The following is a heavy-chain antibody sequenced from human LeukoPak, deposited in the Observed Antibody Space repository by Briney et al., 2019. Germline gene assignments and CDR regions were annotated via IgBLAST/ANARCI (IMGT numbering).Heavy chain of an antibody. CDR3: ARGRRSRVAATTGYYYYMDV. CDR1: GYTFTSYD. CDR2: MNPNSGNT. J-gene: IGHJ6*03. V-gene: IGHV1-8*01. D-gene: IGHD2-15*01. Sequence: ASVKVSCKASGYTFTSYDINWVRQATGQGLEWMGWMNPNSGNTGYAQKFQGRVTMTRNTAISTAYMELSILRSEDTAVYYCARGRRSRVAATTGYYYYMDVWGKGTTVTVSS.